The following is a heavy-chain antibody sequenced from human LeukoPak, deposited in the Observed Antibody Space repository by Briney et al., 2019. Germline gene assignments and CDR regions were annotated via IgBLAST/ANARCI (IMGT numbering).Heavy chain of an antibody. D-gene: IGHD3-22*01. CDR3: ARDGRNYYDSSGYTFDY. Sequence: GGSLRLSCAASGFTFSSYWMHWVRQAPGKGLVWVSRINSDGSSTSYADSVKGRFTISRDNSKNTLYLQMNSLRAEDTAVYYCARDGRNYYDSSGYTFDYWGQGTLVTVSS. CDR1: GFTFSSYW. V-gene: IGHV3-74*01. CDR2: INSDGSST. J-gene: IGHJ4*02.